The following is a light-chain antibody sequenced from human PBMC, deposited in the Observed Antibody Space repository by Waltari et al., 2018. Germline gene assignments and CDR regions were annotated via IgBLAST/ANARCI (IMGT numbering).Light chain of an antibody. J-gene: IGKJ3*01. V-gene: IGKV1-12*01. Sequence: DIQMTQSPSSVSASVGDRVTLTCRARQDIRNWLAWYQQKPGKAPNLLIYATSSLQTGVPSRFSGSGSGTEFTLTISSLQPEDFATYYCQQANSFPITFGPGTKVDIK. CDR2: ATS. CDR1: QDIRNW. CDR3: QQANSFPIT.